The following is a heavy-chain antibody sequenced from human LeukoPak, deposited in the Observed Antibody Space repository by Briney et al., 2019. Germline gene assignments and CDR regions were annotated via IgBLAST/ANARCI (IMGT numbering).Heavy chain of an antibody. V-gene: IGHV4-59*08. Sequence: ETLSLTCTVSGGSINSYYWSWIRQPPGKGLEWIGYIYYSGNTNYNPSLKSRVTISVDTSKNQFSLKLSSVTAADTAVYYCARTHIYCSGGSCYPNLVDYWGQGTLVTVSS. J-gene: IGHJ4*02. CDR3: ARTHIYCSGGSCYPNLVDY. CDR2: IYYSGNT. D-gene: IGHD2-15*01. CDR1: GGSINSYY.